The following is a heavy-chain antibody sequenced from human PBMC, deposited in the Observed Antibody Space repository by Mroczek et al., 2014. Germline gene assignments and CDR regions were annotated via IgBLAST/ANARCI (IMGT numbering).Heavy chain of an antibody. J-gene: IGHJ5*02. CDR3: ARGRPYSGSIPGRFDP. Sequence: QVQLQQWGAGLLKPSETLSLTCAVYGGSFSGYYWSWIRQPPGKGLEWIGEINHSGSTNYNPSLKSRVTISVDTSKNQFSLKLSSVTAADTAVYYCARGRPYSGSIPGRFDPWGQGTLVHRLL. CDR1: GGSFSGYY. CDR2: INHSGST. D-gene: IGHD1-26*01. V-gene: IGHV4-34*01.